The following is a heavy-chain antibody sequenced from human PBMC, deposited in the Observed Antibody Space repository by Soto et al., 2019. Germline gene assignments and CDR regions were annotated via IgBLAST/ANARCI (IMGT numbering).Heavy chain of an antibody. Sequence: ASVKVSCRASGYTFTAYYIHWVRQAPGQGLEWMGWINPNSGGTDYAQKCQGRVAMTRETSISTAYMELSSLRSDDTAVYYCAAINWNYFYCMDVWGQGTTVTVSS. J-gene: IGHJ6*02. CDR3: AAINWNYFYCMDV. CDR1: GYTFTAYY. CDR2: INPNSGGT. V-gene: IGHV1-2*02. D-gene: IGHD1-20*01.